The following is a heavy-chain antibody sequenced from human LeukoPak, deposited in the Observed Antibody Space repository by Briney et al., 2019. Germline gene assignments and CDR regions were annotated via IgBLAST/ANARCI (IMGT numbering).Heavy chain of an antibody. CDR2: IYYSGST. CDR1: GDSTSSGGYY. CDR3: AGGAGYCSTTTCYSYFAH. V-gene: IGHV4-31*03. D-gene: IGHD2-2*01. Sequence: SQTLSLTCTVSGDSTSSGGYYWSWIRQHPGKGLEWIGYIYYSGSTYYNPPLKSRVTISEDTSQNQFSLKLSSVTAADTAVYFCAGGAGYCSTTTCYSYFAHWGQGALVTVSS. J-gene: IGHJ4*02.